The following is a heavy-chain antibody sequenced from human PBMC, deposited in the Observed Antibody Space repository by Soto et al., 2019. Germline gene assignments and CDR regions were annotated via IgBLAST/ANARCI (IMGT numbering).Heavy chain of an antibody. CDR1: GFTFSSNW. D-gene: IGHD3-22*01. CDR2: INSDGSST. V-gene: IGHV3-74*01. CDR3: ARFGTYYESSGYLY. Sequence: GGSLRLSCAASGFTFSSNWMHWVRQAPGKGLVWVSRINSDGSSTSYADSVKGRFIISRDNAKNTLYLQMNSLRAEDTAVYYCARFGTYYESSGYLYWGLGTLVTVSS. J-gene: IGHJ4*02.